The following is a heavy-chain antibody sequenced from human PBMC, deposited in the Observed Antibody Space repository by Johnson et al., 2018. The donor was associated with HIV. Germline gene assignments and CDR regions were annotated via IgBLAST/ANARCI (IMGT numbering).Heavy chain of an antibody. CDR3: ARVGAFGDGISLGAFDI. D-gene: IGHD3-10*01. V-gene: IGHV3-13*01. J-gene: IGHJ3*02. CDR1: GFTFSSYD. CDR2: IGSAGDT. Sequence: VQLVESGGGLVQPGGSLRLSCAASGFTFSSYDMHWVRQATGKGLEWVSGIGSAGDTYYPGSVKGRFTISRENAKNSLYLQMHSLRAGDPAVYYCARVGAFGDGISLGAFDIWGQGTMVTVSS.